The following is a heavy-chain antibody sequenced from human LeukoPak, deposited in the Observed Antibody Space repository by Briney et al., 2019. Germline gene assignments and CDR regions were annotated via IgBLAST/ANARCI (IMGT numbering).Heavy chain of an antibody. J-gene: IGHJ4*02. Sequence: GASVKVSCKASGGTFSSYAISWVRQAPGQGLEWMGGIIPIFGTANYAQKFQGRVTITADESTSTAYIELSSLRSEDTAVYYCARDDRVWFGDWGQGTLVTVSS. CDR3: ARDDRVWFGD. CDR1: GGTFSSYA. CDR2: IIPIFGTA. V-gene: IGHV1-69*13. D-gene: IGHD3-10*01.